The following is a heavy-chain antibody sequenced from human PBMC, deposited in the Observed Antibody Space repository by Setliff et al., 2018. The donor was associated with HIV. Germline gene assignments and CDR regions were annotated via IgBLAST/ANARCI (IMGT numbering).Heavy chain of an antibody. CDR2: IYYSGST. CDR1: GGSISSGDYY. CDR3: ARDVDHMMDV. J-gene: IGHJ6*02. V-gene: IGHV4-30-4*02. Sequence: PSETLSLTCTVSGGSISSGDYYWSWIRQPPGKGLEWIGYIYYSGSTYYNPSLKSRVTISVDTSTGTAYMELRSLRSDDTAVYYCARDVDHMMDVWGQGTTVTVSS.